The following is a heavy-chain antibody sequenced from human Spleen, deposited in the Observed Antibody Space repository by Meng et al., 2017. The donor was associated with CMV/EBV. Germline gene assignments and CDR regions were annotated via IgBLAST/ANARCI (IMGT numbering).Heavy chain of an antibody. V-gene: IGHV5-51*01. CDR1: GYSFTSYW. CDR3: TRREYASAWTPDY. CDR2: IYPGDSDT. J-gene: IGHJ4*02. D-gene: IGHD6-19*01. Sequence: GESLKISCKGSGYSFTSYWIGWVRQMPGKGLEWMGIIYPGDSDTRYSPSFQGHVTISADKSISTAYLQWSSLKASDTAIYYCTRREYASAWTPDYWGQGTLVTVSS.